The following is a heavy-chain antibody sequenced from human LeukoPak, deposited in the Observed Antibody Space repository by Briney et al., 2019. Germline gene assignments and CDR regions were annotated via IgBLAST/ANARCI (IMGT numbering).Heavy chain of an antibody. Sequence: GRSLRLSCAASGFTFSSYGMHWVRQAPGKGLEWVAVISCDGSNKYYADSVKGRFTISRDNSKNTLYLQMNSLRAEDTAVDYCAREGAVVVPAAWISDAFDIWGQGTMVTVSS. J-gene: IGHJ3*02. V-gene: IGHV3-30*03. D-gene: IGHD2-2*01. CDR1: GFTFSSYG. CDR3: AREGAVVVPAAWISDAFDI. CDR2: ISCDGSNK.